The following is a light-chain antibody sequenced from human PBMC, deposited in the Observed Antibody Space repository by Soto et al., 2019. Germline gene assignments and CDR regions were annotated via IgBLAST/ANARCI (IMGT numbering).Light chain of an antibody. Sequence: EIVLTQSPGTVSLSPGERATLSCRASQRLSSNYLAWFQQKPGQAPRLLIYGASSRATGIPDRFSGSGSGTDFTLTIPRLEPEDFAVYYCLQYGSSVWTFGQGTKVDIK. CDR3: LQYGSSVWT. CDR1: QRLSSNY. J-gene: IGKJ1*01. V-gene: IGKV3-20*01. CDR2: GAS.